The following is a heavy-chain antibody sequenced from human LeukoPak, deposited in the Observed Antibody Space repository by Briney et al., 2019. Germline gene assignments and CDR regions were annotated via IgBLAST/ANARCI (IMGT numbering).Heavy chain of an antibody. CDR3: ARVRRPYSSSWYRVYWFDP. Sequence: GGSLRLSCAASGFTVSSNYMSWVRQAPGKGLEWVSVIYSGGSTYYADSVKGRFTISRDNSKNTLYLQMNSLRAEDTAVYYCARVRRPYSSSWYRVYWFDPWGQGTLVTVSS. V-gene: IGHV3-53*01. CDR2: IYSGGST. D-gene: IGHD6-13*01. CDR1: GFTVSSNY. J-gene: IGHJ5*02.